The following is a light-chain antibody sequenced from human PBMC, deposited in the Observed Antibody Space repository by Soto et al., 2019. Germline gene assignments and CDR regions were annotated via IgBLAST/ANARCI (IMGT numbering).Light chain of an antibody. CDR2: DAS. CDR3: QQRSNWS. V-gene: IGKV3-11*01. J-gene: IGKJ2*01. Sequence: EIVLTQSPATLSLSPGERATLSCRASQSVSNSLAWYQQKPGQAPRLLIYDASNRATGIPARFSGSGSGTDFTLTISSLEHEDFAVYFCQQRSNWSFGQGSKLEIK. CDR1: QSVSNS.